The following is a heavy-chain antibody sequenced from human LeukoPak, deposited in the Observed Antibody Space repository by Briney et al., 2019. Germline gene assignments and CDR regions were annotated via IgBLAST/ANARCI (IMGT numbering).Heavy chain of an antibody. D-gene: IGHD3-22*01. CDR1: GGSISSGSYY. V-gene: IGHV4-61*10. J-gene: IGHJ4*02. CDR2: INHSGST. CDR3: ARGRPHYYDSSGYYYSY. Sequence: PSETLSLTCTVSGGSISSGSYYWSWIRQPAGKGLEWIGEINHSGSTNYNPSLKSRVTISVDTSKNQFSLKLSSVTAADTAVYYCARGRPHYYDSSGYYYSYWGQGTLVTVSS.